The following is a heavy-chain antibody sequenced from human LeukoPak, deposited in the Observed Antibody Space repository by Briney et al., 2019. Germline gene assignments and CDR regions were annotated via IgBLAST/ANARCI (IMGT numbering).Heavy chain of an antibody. J-gene: IGHJ2*01. CDR2: IYYSGST. CDR1: GGSISSYY. Sequence: SETLSLTCTVSGGSISSYYWSWIRQPPGKGLEWIGYIYYSGSTNYSPSLKSRVTISVDTSKNQFSLKLSSVTAADTAVFYCARRALSVSTVRGVNWYFDLWGRGTLVTVSS. D-gene: IGHD3-10*02. CDR3: ARRALSVSTVRGVNWYFDL. V-gene: IGHV4-59*01.